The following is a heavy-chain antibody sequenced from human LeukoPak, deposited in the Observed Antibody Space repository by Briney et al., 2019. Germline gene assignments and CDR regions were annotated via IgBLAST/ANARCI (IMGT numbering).Heavy chain of an antibody. J-gene: IGHJ4*02. CDR3: ASGIAAAPENFDY. D-gene: IGHD6-13*01. CDR1: GGSISSDY. CDR2: IYHSGHT. Sequence: SETLSLTCTVSGGSISSDYWSWIRQPPGKGLEWIAYIYHSGHTMSNPSLKSRVTISIDTSKNQFSLKLSSVTAADTAVYYRASGIAAAPENFDYWGQGTLVTVSS. V-gene: IGHV4-59*12.